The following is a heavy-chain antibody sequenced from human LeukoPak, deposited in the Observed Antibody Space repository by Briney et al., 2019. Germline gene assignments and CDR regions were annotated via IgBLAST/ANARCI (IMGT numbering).Heavy chain of an antibody. CDR3: ARGAPIDYIHGFFDY. V-gene: IGHV3-21*01. D-gene: IGHD4-11*01. CDR2: ISSSSSYI. Sequence: PGGSLRLSCAASGFTFSSYSMNWVRQAPGKGLEWVSSISSSSSYIYYADSVKGRFTISRDNPKNSLYLQMNSLRAEDTAVYYCARGAPIDYIHGFFDYWGQGTLVTVYS. CDR1: GFTFSSYS. J-gene: IGHJ4*02.